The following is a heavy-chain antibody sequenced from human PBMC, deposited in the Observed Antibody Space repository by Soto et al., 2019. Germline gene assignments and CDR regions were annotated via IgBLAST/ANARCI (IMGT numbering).Heavy chain of an antibody. D-gene: IGHD5-18*01. CDR1: GGTFSSYT. J-gene: IGHJ4*02. CDR2: IIPILGIA. V-gene: IGHV1-69*08. CDR3: ERDSSTAPGGY. Sequence: QVQLVQSGAEVKKPGSSVKVSCKASGGTFSSYTISWVRQAPGQGLEWMGRIIPILGIANYAQKFQGRVTITADKSTSTANKELSRQRSEDTAVYYCERDSSTAPGGYLGQGTLVTVSS.